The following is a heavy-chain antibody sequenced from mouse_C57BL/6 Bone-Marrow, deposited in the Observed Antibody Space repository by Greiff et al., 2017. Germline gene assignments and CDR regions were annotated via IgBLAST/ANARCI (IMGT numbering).Heavy chain of an antibody. CDR2: INPNNGGT. Sequence: EVQLQQSGPELVKPGASVKISCKASGYTFTDYYMHWVKQSPGKSLEWIGDINPNNGGTSYNQKFKGKATLTVDKSSSTAYMELRSLTSEDSAVYYCSRGGSGYTLDYWGQGTTLTVSS. CDR1: GYTFTDYY. CDR3: SRGGSGYTLDY. D-gene: IGHD3-2*02. J-gene: IGHJ2*01. V-gene: IGHV1-26*01.